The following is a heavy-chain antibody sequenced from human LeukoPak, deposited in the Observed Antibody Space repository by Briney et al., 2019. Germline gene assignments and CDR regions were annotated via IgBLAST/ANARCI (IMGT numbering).Heavy chain of an antibody. CDR3: SRCPSRNYHNGMDV. CDR2: IYYSGST. Sequence: PSETLSLTCTVSGDSITGYNWSWIPHPPGKGLEWIVYIYYSGSTKFNTSLKSRVTMSMDAYKNKFFLRLSTVTAADAAVYYCSRCPSRNYHNGMDVWGQGTMVTVSS. V-gene: IGHV4-59*01. CDR1: GDSITGYN. J-gene: IGHJ6*02.